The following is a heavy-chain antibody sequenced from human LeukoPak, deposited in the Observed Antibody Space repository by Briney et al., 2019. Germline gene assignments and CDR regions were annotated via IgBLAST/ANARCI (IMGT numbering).Heavy chain of an antibody. V-gene: IGHV4-59*12. CDR3: ARRNKRNDYGDYVVDY. J-gene: IGHJ4*02. CDR2: IYYSGST. CDR1: GGSISSYY. Sequence: PSETLSLTCTVSGGSISSYYWSWIRQPPGKGLEWIGYIYYSGSTNYNPSLKSRVSISVDTSKNQFSLKLSSVTAADTAVYYCARRNKRNDYGDYVVDYWGQGTLVTVSS. D-gene: IGHD4-17*01.